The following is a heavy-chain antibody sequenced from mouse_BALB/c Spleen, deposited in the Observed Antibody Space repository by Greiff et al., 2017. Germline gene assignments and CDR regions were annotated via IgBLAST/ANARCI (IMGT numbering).Heavy chain of an antibody. CDR2: ISSGGST. CDR3: ARDLLRPYYAMDY. Sequence: VQLKESGGGLVKPGGSLKLSCAASGFTFSSYAMSWVRQTPEKRLEWVASISSGGSTYYPDSVKGRFTISRDNARNILYLQMSSLRSEDTAMYYCARDLLRPYYAMDYWGQGTSVTVAS. V-gene: IGHV5-6-5*01. D-gene: IGHD1-2*01. J-gene: IGHJ4*01. CDR1: GFTFSSYA.